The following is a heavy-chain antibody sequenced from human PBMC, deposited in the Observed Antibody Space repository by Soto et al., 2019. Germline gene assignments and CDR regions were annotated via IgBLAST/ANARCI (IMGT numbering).Heavy chain of an antibody. V-gene: IGHV3-9*01. CDR1: GFTFDDYD. Sequence: EVQLVESGGGLVQPGRSLRLSCAASGFTFDDYDMHWVRQAPGKGLEWVSSISWNSGSIGYADSVKGRFTISRDNAKNSLYLQMNSLRVQDAAVYYCTVLGSALCGWGQGPLVTVSS. D-gene: IGHD1-26*01. CDR3: TVLGSALCG. CDR2: ISWNSGSI. J-gene: IGHJ1*01.